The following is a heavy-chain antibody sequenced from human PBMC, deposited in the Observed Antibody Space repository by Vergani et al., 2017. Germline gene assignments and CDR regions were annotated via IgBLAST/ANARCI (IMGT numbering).Heavy chain of an antibody. CDR3: ARDKRIVVGAMDY. V-gene: IGHV3-21*01. CDR1: GFTFSSYS. Sequence: EVQLVESGGGLVKPGGSLRLSCAASGFTFSSYSMNWVRQAPGKGLEWVSSISSSSSYIYYADSVKGRFTISRDNAKKSLYLQMNSLRAEDTAVYYCARDKRIVVGAMDYWGQGTLVTVSS. CDR2: ISSSSSYI. J-gene: IGHJ4*02. D-gene: IGHD3-22*01.